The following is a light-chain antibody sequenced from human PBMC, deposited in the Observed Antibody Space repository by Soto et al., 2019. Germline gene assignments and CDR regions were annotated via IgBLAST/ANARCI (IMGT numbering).Light chain of an antibody. V-gene: IGKV1-6*01. CDR2: AAS. Sequence: AIHMTQSPSSLSASVGYIVAITCRASQSISSYLNWYQQKPGKAPKLLIYAASSLQSGVPSRFSGSGSGTDFTLTIISLQPEDFATYYCLQDYNYPWTFGQVTNVDI. J-gene: IGKJ1*01. CDR3: LQDYNYPWT. CDR1: QSISSY.